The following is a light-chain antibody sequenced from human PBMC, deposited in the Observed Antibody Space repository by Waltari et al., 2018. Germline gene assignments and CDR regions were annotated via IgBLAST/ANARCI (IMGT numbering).Light chain of an antibody. CDR1: QGIRSW. Sequence: DIQMTQSPPSVSASVGDRVTITCRASQGIRSWLSWYQQKPGKAPKLLIYAASNLQSGVPSRFSGSDSGTEFTLTISSLQPEDFAVYYCQQYGTSPRTFGQGTKVEIK. CDR2: AAS. CDR3: QQYGTSPRT. V-gene: IGKV1-12*01. J-gene: IGKJ1*01.